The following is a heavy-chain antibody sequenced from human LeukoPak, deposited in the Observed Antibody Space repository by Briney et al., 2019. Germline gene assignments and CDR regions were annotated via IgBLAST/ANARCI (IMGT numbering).Heavy chain of an antibody. V-gene: IGHV3-11*04. Sequence: GGSLRLSCAASGFTFSDYYMSWIRQVPGKGLEWVSYISSSGSTIYYADSVKGRFTISRDNSKNTLFLQMNSLRAEDTAMYYCAEDQQLQPFHYWGQGTLVTVSS. CDR1: GFTFSDYY. D-gene: IGHD1-1*01. J-gene: IGHJ4*02. CDR3: AEDQQLQPFHY. CDR2: ISSSGSTI.